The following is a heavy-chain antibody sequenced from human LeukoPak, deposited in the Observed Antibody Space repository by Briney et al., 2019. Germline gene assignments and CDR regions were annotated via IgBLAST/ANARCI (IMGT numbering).Heavy chain of an antibody. Sequence: SETLSLTCAVSGGSISSNWWSWVRQPPGKGLEWIGEIDHSGSTNYNPSLKSRVTISVDTSKNQFSLRLSSVTAADTAVYYCARARGSGSYRFDYWGQGTLVTVSS. V-gene: IGHV4-4*02. CDR3: ARARGSGSYRFDY. CDR2: IDHSGST. J-gene: IGHJ4*02. D-gene: IGHD3-16*02. CDR1: GGSISSNW.